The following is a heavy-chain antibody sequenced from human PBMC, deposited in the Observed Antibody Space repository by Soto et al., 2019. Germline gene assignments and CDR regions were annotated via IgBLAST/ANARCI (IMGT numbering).Heavy chain of an antibody. D-gene: IGHD6-13*01. J-gene: IGHJ1*01. Sequence: GASVKVSCKASGGTFSSYAISWVRQAPGQGLEWMGGIIPIFGTANYAQKFQGRVTITADESTSTAYMELSSLRSEDTAVYYCAREHIAAAGKTYFQHWGQGTLVTVPQ. CDR3: AREHIAAAGKTYFQH. CDR1: GGTFSSYA. CDR2: IIPIFGTA. V-gene: IGHV1-69*13.